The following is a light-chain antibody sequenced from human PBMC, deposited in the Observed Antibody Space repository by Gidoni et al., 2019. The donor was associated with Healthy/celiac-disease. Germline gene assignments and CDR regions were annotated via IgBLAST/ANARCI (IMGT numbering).Light chain of an antibody. CDR3: QQYGSSLLFT. Sequence: TLLTQSPGTLSLSPGERATLTCRASQSVSSSYLAWYQQKPGQAPRLLIYGASSRATGIPARFSGSGSGTDFTLTISRLEPEDFAVYYCQQYGSSLLFTFXPXTKVDIK. CDR2: GAS. CDR1: QSVSSSY. V-gene: IGKV3-20*01. J-gene: IGKJ3*01.